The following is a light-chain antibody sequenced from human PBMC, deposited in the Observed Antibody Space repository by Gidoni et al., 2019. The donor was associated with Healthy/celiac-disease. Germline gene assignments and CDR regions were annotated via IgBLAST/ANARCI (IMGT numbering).Light chain of an antibody. J-gene: IGKJ4*01. Sequence: ETVSTQSPGTLSLSPGERATLSCRASQSVSSSYLAWYQQKPGQAPRFLIYGASSRATGIPDRFSGSGSGTDFTLTISRLEPEDFAVYYCQQYGSSLLTFGGGTKVEIK. CDR2: GAS. V-gene: IGKV3-20*01. CDR3: QQYGSSLLT. CDR1: QSVSSSY.